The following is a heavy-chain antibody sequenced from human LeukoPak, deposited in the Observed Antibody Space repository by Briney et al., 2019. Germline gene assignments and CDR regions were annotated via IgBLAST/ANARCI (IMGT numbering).Heavy chain of an antibody. CDR3: ARGVPVPVV. Sequence: SETLSLTCAVYGGSFSGYYWSWIRQPPGRGLAWIGEINHSGSTNYNPSLKSRVTISVDTSKNQFSLKLSSVTAADTAVYYCARGVPVPVVWGQGTTVTVSS. CDR1: GGSFSGYY. J-gene: IGHJ6*02. CDR2: INHSGST. D-gene: IGHD4-17*01. V-gene: IGHV4-34*01.